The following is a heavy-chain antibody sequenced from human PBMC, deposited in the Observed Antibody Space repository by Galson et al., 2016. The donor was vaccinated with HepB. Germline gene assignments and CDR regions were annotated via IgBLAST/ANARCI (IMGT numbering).Heavy chain of an antibody. CDR1: GYTFATYW. CDR3: AGAVNGDFLWGV. CDR2: MHVADSHT. Sequence: QSGAEVKKPGESLKISCKGSGYTFATYWIGWVRQMPGKGLEWMAIMHVADSHTKYSPSFQGQVSISADKSISTADMRWSSLQASDTAIYYCAGAVNGDFLWGVWGQGTTVTVSS. J-gene: IGHJ6*02. D-gene: IGHD4-17*01. V-gene: IGHV5-51*01.